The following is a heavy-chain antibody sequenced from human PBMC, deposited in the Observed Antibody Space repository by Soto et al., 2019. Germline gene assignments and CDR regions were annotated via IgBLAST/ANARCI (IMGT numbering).Heavy chain of an antibody. Sequence: EVQLVETGGGLIQPGGSLKLSCSVSGFTVSDSMSWVRQAPGKGLECVAFTHSDGSTHNTDSVRGRFTIPRDTSKNTLYLQMDRLRVDDTVVYFCARDASGPFDYWGQGTLVTVSS. CDR2: THSDGST. CDR3: ARDASGPFDY. D-gene: IGHD6-19*01. CDR1: GFTVSDS. V-gene: IGHV3-53*02. J-gene: IGHJ4*02.